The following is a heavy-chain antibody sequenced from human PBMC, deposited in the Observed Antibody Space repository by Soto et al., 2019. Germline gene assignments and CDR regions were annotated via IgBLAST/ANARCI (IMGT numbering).Heavy chain of an antibody. D-gene: IGHD3-3*01. CDR1: GFTFSDYY. J-gene: IGHJ6*02. Sequence: GGSLRLSCAASGFTFSDYYMSWIRQAPGKGLEWVSYISSSSSYTNYADSVKGRFTISRDNAKNSLYLQMNSLRAEDTAVYYCARDLKVLRFLEWLPRAGYYYYGMHVSGQGPTATVS. CDR2: ISSSSSYT. V-gene: IGHV3-11*06. CDR3: ARDLKVLRFLEWLPRAGYYYYGMHV.